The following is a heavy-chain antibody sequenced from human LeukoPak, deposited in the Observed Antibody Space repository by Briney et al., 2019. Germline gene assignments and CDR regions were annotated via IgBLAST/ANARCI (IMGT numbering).Heavy chain of an antibody. Sequence: PGRSLRLSCAASGFTFSSYEMNWVRQAPGKGLEWVSYIGRSGSATHYADSVKGRFTISRDNAKNSLYLQMNSLRAEDTAVYYCARVRNGGLDYWGQGTLVTVAS. D-gene: IGHD3-16*01. V-gene: IGHV3-48*03. CDR1: GFTFSSYE. CDR3: ARVRNGGLDY. J-gene: IGHJ4*02. CDR2: IGRSGSAT.